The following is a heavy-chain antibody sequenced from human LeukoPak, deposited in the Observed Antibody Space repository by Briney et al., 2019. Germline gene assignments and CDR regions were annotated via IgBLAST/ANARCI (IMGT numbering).Heavy chain of an antibody. CDR3: ARLVVAATHYYYYYMDV. Sequence: GASVKVSCKASGYTFTSYDINWVRQATGQGLEWMGWMNPNSGNTGYAQKFQGRVTITRNTSKSTAYMELSSLRSEDTAVYYCARLVVAATHYYYYYMDVWGKGTTVTVSS. J-gene: IGHJ6*03. CDR2: MNPNSGNT. V-gene: IGHV1-8*03. CDR1: GYTFTSYD. D-gene: IGHD2-15*01.